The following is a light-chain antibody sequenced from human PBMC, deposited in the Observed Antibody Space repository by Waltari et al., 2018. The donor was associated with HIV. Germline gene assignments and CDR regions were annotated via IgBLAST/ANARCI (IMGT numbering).Light chain of an antibody. V-gene: IGLV2-14*03. CDR3: SSYTGSSTWV. CDR2: DVS. Sequence: QSALTQPASVSGSPGQSITISCTGTSSDVGGYDYVSWYQQHPGKAPKFIIYDVSNRPSGVSNRFSGSKSVNTASLTISGLQAEDEADYYCSSYTGSSTWVFGGGTKLTLL. CDR1: SSDVGGYDY. J-gene: IGLJ3*02.